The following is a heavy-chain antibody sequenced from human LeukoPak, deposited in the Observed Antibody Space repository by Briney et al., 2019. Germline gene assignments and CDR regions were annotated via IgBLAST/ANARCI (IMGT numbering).Heavy chain of an antibody. J-gene: IGHJ4*02. D-gene: IGHD2-2*01. CDR1: GFTFSSYS. V-gene: IGHV3-21*01. CDR3: VRGGKTIVVVPAAPY. CDR2: ISSSSSYI. Sequence: GGSLRLSCAASGFTFSSYSMNWVRQAPGKGLEWVSSISSSSSYIYYADSVKGRFTISRDNAKNSLYLQMNSLRAEDTAVYYCVRGGKTIVVVPAAPYWGQGTLVTVSS.